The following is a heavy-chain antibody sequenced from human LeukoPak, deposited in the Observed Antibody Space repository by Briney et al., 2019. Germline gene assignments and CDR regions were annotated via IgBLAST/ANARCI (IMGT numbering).Heavy chain of an antibody. CDR1: GGSISSSNW. V-gene: IGHV4-4*02. CDR3: ARARDGPLRYFDY. J-gene: IGHJ4*02. CDR2: IYHSGST. Sequence: SGTLSLTCAVSGGSISSSNWWSWVRQPPGKGLEWIGEIYHSGSTKYNPSLMSRITISVDKSKNQISLRLSSVTAADTAVYYCARARDGPLRYFDYWGQGTLVTVSS. D-gene: IGHD2-21*01.